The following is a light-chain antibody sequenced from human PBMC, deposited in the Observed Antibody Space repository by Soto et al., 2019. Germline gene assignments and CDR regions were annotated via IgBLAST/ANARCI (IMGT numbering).Light chain of an antibody. Sequence: DIVLTQSPGTLSLSPGERATLSCRASQSVSSSYLAWYQQKPGQAPRLLIYGASGRATGIPDRFSGSGSGTDFTLTISSLEPDDFAVYYCQQYGSSAPVTFGQATRLEIK. CDR1: QSVSSSY. CDR3: QQYGSSAPVT. V-gene: IGKV3-20*01. J-gene: IGKJ5*01. CDR2: GAS.